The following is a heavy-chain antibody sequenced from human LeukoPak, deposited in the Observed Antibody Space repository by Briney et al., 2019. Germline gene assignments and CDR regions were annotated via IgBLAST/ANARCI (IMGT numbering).Heavy chain of an antibody. Sequence: PSETLSLTCTVSGGSISSYYWSWIRQPAGKGLEWIGRIYTSGSTNYNPSLKSRVTMSVDTSKNQFSLKLSSVTAADTAVYYCARERDYYDSSGYSNWFDPWGQGTLVTVSS. CDR3: ARERDYYDSSGYSNWFDP. D-gene: IGHD3-22*01. J-gene: IGHJ5*02. V-gene: IGHV4-4*07. CDR2: IYTSGST. CDR1: GGSISSYY.